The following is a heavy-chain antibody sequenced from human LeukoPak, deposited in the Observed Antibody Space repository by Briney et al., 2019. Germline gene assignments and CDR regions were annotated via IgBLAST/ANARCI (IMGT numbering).Heavy chain of an antibody. CDR2: IIPIFGTA. D-gene: IGHD7-27*01. CDR1: GGTFSSYA. Sequence: SVKVSCKASGGTFSSYAISWVRQAPGQGLEWMGGIIPIFGTANYAQKFQGRVTITEDESTSTAYMELSSLRAEDTAVYYCARDITGDPPPYYFDYWGQGSLVTVSS. J-gene: IGHJ4*02. CDR3: ARDITGDPPPYYFDY. V-gene: IGHV1-69*13.